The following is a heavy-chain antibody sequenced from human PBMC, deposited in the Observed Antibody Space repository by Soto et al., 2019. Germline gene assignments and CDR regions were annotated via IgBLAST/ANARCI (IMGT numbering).Heavy chain of an antibody. V-gene: IGHV3-30*18. J-gene: IGHJ4*02. CDR1: GFTFSHYG. D-gene: IGHD4-17*01. Sequence: QVQLVESGGGVVQPGRSLRLSCAASGFTFSHYGMHWVRQAPGKGLEWVAGISYDGSDKFYGDSVKGRFSISRDNSENTLYLQMNRLRPEDTAFYYCAKDLSWGPTVTAPDYWGQGTLVTISS. CDR2: ISYDGSDK. CDR3: AKDLSWGPTVTAPDY.